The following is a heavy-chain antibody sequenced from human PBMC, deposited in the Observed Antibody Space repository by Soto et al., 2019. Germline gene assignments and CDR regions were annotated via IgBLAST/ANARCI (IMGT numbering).Heavy chain of an antibody. J-gene: IGHJ5*02. Sequence: QVQLQESGPGLVKPSQTLSLTYTVSGGSISSGGYYWSWIRQHPGKGLEWIGYIYYSGSTYYNPSLKSRVTISVDTSKNQFSLKLSSVTAADTAVYYCARLYSSSWYYRWFDPWGQGTLVTVSS. V-gene: IGHV4-31*03. CDR3: ARLYSSSWYYRWFDP. CDR1: GGSISSGGYY. D-gene: IGHD6-13*01. CDR2: IYYSGST.